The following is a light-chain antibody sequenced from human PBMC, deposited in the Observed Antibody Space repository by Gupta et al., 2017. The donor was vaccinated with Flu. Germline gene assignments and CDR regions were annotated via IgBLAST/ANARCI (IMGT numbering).Light chain of an antibody. CDR1: RSNRGAGYD. CDR2: GNA. Sequence: QSVLPQPPSVSVAPGHRLTISCTWSRSNRGAGYDVYWYQQLPGAAPKLLIYGNAFRPSGVPDRFSGSKSGTSASLAITGLQAEDEADYYCQSYDSSLSGAVFGGGTKLTVL. V-gene: IGLV1-40*01. CDR3: QSYDSSLSGAV. J-gene: IGLJ3*02.